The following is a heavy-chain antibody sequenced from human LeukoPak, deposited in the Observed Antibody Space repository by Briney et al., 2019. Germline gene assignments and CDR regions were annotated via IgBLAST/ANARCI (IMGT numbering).Heavy chain of an antibody. Sequence: PGGSLRLSCAASGFSLSSYSMNWVRQAPGKGLEWVSSITISSNFIDYADSVRGRFTISRDNAKNSLYLEVNSLRTEDTAVYFCARDGHGDGIMSGYSYFGMDVWGQGTTVTVSS. CDR2: ITISSNFI. V-gene: IGHV3-21*01. CDR1: GFSLSSYS. CDR3: ARDGHGDGIMSGYSYFGMDV. J-gene: IGHJ6*02. D-gene: IGHD3-9*01.